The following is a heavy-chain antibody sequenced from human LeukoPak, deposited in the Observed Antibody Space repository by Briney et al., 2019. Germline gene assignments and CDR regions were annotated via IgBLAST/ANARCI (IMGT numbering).Heavy chain of an antibody. J-gene: IGHJ6*03. Sequence: GGSLRLSCAASGFTFSSYAMSWVRQAPGKGLEWVSAISGSGGSTYYADSVKGRFTISRDNSKNTLYLQMNSLRAEDTAVYYCAKIGDCSSTSCYYNYYYYMDVWAKGPRSPSP. CDR2: ISGSGGST. D-gene: IGHD2-2*01. CDR3: AKIGDCSSTSCYYNYYYYMDV. V-gene: IGHV3-23*01. CDR1: GFTFSSYA.